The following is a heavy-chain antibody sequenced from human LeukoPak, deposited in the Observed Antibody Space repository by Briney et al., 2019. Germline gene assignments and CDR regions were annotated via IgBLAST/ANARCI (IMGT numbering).Heavy chain of an antibody. CDR3: AKDRDIVVVPALLYDY. D-gene: IGHD2-2*01. CDR2: IYSGGST. J-gene: IGHJ4*02. V-gene: IGHV3-53*01. Sequence: GGSLRLSCAASGFTVSSNYMSWVRQAPGKGLEWVSVIYSGGSTYYADSVKGRFTISRDNSKNTLYLQMNSLRAEDTAVYYCAKDRDIVVVPALLYDYWGQGTLVTVSS. CDR1: GFTVSSNY.